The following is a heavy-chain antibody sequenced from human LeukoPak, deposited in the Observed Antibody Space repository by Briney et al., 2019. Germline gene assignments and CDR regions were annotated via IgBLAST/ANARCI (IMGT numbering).Heavy chain of an antibody. CDR3: ARDSYYDSSGYNWYFDL. CDR1: GDSVSSNSVA. Sequence: SQTLSLTCTISGDSVSSNSVAWNWIRQSPSRGLEWLGRTYYRSKWYNVYAASVKGRITIDPDTSKNQFSPQLNSVTAADTAMYYCARDSYYDSSGYNWYFDLWGRGTLVTVSS. J-gene: IGHJ2*01. CDR2: TYYRSKWYN. D-gene: IGHD3-22*01. V-gene: IGHV6-1*01.